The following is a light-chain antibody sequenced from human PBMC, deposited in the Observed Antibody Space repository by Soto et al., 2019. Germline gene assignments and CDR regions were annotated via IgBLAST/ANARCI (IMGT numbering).Light chain of an antibody. J-gene: IGLJ2*01. CDR1: SSDVGGYDF. V-gene: IGLV2-8*01. CDR3: TSYAGSNNVL. Sequence: QSALTQPPSASGSPGQSVTLSCTGTSSDVGGYDFVSWYQQHPGKAPKLLIYEVSKRPSGVPDRFSGSKSGNTASLTVSGLQAEDEADYYCTSYAGSNNVLFGGGTKLTVL. CDR2: EVS.